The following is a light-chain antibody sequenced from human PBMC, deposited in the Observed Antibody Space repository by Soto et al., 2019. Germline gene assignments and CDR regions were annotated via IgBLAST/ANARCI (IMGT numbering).Light chain of an antibody. CDR2: GAS. V-gene: IGKV3-20*01. Sequence: EIVLTQYPGTLSLSPGERATLSCRASQSVSSRLAWYQQKPGQAPRLLISGASSRATGIPDRFSGSGSATDFTLTISRLEPEDFALYYCQQYGSSPITFGQGTRLEIK. J-gene: IGKJ5*01. CDR3: QQYGSSPIT. CDR1: QSVSSR.